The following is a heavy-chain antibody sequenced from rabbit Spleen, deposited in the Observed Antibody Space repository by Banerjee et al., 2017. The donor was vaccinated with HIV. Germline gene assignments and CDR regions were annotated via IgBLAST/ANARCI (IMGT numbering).Heavy chain of an antibody. CDR2: IDTSDGDT. D-gene: IGHD1-1*01. CDR3: ARNYVNAFDP. J-gene: IGHJ2*01. Sequence: QQQLEESGGGLVQPEGSLTLTCTASGSFFSSSYYMCWVRQAPGKGLEWIGCIDTSDGDTDYANWPKGRFTISKASSTTVTLKMTSLTAADTATYFCARNYVNAFDPWGPGTLVTVS. CDR1: GSFFSSSYY. V-gene: IGHV1S45*01.